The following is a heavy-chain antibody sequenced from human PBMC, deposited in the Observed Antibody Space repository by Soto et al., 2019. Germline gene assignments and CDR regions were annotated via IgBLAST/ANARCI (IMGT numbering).Heavy chain of an antibody. CDR2: TSSSSSYT. Sequence: TGGSLRLSCAASGFTFSDYYMSWIRQAPGKGLEWVSYTSSSSSYTNYADSVKGRFTISRDNAKNSLYLQMNSLRAEDTAVYYCVAATPPDYWGQGTLVTVSS. CDR3: VAATPPDY. CDR1: GFTFSDYY. D-gene: IGHD2-15*01. V-gene: IGHV3-11*06. J-gene: IGHJ4*02.